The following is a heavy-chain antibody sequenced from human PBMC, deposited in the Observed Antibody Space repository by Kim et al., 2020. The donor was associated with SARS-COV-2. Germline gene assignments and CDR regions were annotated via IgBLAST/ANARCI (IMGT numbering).Heavy chain of an antibody. V-gene: IGHV3-23*01. J-gene: IGHJ4*02. D-gene: IGHD2-2*01. CDR1: GFTFNTYA. Sequence: GGSLRLSCAASGFTFNTYAMSWVRQSPGKGLEWVSTISGSGNSTYYADSVKGRFTISRDNSKNTEYLQMNNLRAEDMAVYFCAKLRPARGPFDSWGQGTRVTVSS. CDR2: ISGSGNST. CDR3: AKLRPARGPFDS.